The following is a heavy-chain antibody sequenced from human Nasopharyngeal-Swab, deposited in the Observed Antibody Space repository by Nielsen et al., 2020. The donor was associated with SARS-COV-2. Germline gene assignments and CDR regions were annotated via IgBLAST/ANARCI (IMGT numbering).Heavy chain of an antibody. CDR3: ARTVVVVTAIHGGDAFDI. CDR2: IYYSGST. D-gene: IGHD2-21*02. CDR1: GGSLCSSSYY. Sequence: SATLSLTCTVSGGSLCSSSYYWGWIRQPPGKGLEWIGSIYYSGSTYYNPSLKSRVTISVDTSKNQFSLKLSSVTAADTAVYYCARTVVVVTAIHGGDAFDIWGQGTMVTVSS. V-gene: IGHV4-39*07. J-gene: IGHJ3*02.